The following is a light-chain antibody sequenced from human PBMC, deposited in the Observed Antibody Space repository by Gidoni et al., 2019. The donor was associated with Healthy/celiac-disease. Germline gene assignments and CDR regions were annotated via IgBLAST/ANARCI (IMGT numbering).Light chain of an antibody. V-gene: IGLV1-44*01. CDR1: SSNIGSNT. CDR3: AACDDSLNGHVV. J-gene: IGLJ2*01. CDR2: SNN. Sequence: QSVLTQPPSASGTPGQRVTISCSGSSSNIGSNTVNWYQQLPGTAPKLRIYSNNQRPSGVPARFSGSKSGTSASLAISGLQSEDEADYYCAACDDSLNGHVVFGGGTKLTVL.